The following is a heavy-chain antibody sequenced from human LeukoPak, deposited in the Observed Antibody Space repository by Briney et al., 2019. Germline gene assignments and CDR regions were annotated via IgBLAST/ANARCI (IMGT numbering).Heavy chain of an antibody. D-gene: IGHD3-22*01. V-gene: IGHV4-59*01. Sequence: PSETLSLTCTVSGGSISSYYWSWIRQPPGKGLEWIGYIYYNGSTNYNPSLKSRVTISVDTSKNQFSLKLSSVTAADTAVYYCASHGTNDSSELLYWGQGTLVTVSS. J-gene: IGHJ4*02. CDR2: IYYNGST. CDR3: ASHGTNDSSELLY. CDR1: GGSISSYY.